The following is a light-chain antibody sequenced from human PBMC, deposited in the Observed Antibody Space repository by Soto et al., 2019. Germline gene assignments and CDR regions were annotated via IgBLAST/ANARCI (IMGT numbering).Light chain of an antibody. J-gene: IGLJ1*01. Sequence: QSALTQPPSVSVAPGQRVTIPCTGSSSNIGAGYDVHWYQQLPGKAPKVLIYGNNNRPSGVPDRFSGSQAGTSASLAITGLQAEDEADYYCQSYDTSLRYVFGTGTKVTVL. V-gene: IGLV1-40*01. CDR1: SSNIGAGYD. CDR2: GNN. CDR3: QSYDTSLRYV.